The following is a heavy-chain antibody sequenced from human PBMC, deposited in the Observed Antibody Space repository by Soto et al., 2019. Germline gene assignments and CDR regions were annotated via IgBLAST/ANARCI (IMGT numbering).Heavy chain of an antibody. CDR1: GFNFVSFG. CDR3: AKDRAGGYYYDSSGAYDY. CDR2: ISHDGSKK. J-gene: IGHJ4*02. D-gene: IGHD3-22*01. V-gene: IGHV3-30*18. Sequence: GGSLRLSCAASGFNFVSFGMHCVRQSPGKGLEWVAGISHDGSKKYSADSVKGRFTISRDNSQSTLYLELNSLSAEDTAMYYCAKDRAGGYYYDSSGAYDYWSLGT.